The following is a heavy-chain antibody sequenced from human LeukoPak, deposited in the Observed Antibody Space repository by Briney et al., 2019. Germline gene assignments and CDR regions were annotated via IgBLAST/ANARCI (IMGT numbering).Heavy chain of an antibody. V-gene: IGHV4-39*01. CDR1: GGSISSSSYY. D-gene: IGHD3-22*01. CDR3: ASLDSSGYYYLDY. J-gene: IGHJ4*02. Sequence: PSETLSLTCTVSGGSISSSSYYWGWIRQPPGKGLEWIGSIYYSGSTYYNPSLKSRVTISVDTSKNQFSLKLSSVTAADTAVYYCASLDSSGYYYLDYWGQGTLVTVSS. CDR2: IYYSGST.